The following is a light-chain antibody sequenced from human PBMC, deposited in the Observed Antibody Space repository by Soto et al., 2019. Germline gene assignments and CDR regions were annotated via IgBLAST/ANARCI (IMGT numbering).Light chain of an antibody. J-gene: IGKJ5*01. V-gene: IGKV3-11*01. CDR1: QSLSSRN. Sequence: IGLTQSPATPSLSPGERATPSCRASQSLSSRNLAWYQQKPGQAPRPLIYDASKRATGVPDRISGSGSGTDYTLTISSLEPEDFAVYYCQQRTRWPMTFGQGTRLEIK. CDR3: QQRTRWPMT. CDR2: DAS.